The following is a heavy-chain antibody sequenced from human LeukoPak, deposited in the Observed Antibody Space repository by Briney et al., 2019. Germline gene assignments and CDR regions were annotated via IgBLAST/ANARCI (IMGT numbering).Heavy chain of an antibody. Sequence: PSETLSLTCTVSGSSISSSSYYWGWIRQPPGKGLEWIGSVYYSGSTYYNPSLKSRVTISIDTSKNQFSLKLSSVTAADTAVYYCAGRVGSRDFYYYYMDDWGKGTTVTISS. CDR2: VYYSGST. CDR3: AGRVGSRDFYYYYMDD. CDR1: GSSISSSSYY. V-gene: IGHV4-39*07. D-gene: IGHD3-10*01. J-gene: IGHJ6*03.